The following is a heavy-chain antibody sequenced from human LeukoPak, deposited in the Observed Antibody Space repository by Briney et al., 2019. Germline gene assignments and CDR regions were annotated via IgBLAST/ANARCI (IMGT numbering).Heavy chain of an antibody. Sequence: KPSETLSLTCTVSGGSISSYYWSWIRQPPGKGLEWIGYIYYSGSTNYNPSLKSRVTISVDTSKNQFSLKLSSVTAADTAVYYCARGRATYYYDSSGYYPRGYYFDYWGQGTLVTVSS. D-gene: IGHD3-22*01. CDR1: GGSISSYY. CDR2: IYYSGST. J-gene: IGHJ4*02. CDR3: ARGRATYYYDSSGYYPRGYYFDY. V-gene: IGHV4-59*01.